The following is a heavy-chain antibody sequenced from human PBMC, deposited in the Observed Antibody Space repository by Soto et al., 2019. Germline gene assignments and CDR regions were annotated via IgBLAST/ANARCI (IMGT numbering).Heavy chain of an antibody. Sequence: GGSLRLSCAASGFTFSSYGMHWVRQAPGKGLEWVAVISYDGSNKYYADSVKGRFTISRDNSKNTLYLQMNSLRAEDTAVYYCAKVLYYGVRYYYYYGMDVWGQGTTVTVSS. CDR2: ISYDGSNK. CDR1: GFTFSSYG. V-gene: IGHV3-30*18. D-gene: IGHD4-17*01. CDR3: AKVLYYGVRYYYYYGMDV. J-gene: IGHJ6*02.